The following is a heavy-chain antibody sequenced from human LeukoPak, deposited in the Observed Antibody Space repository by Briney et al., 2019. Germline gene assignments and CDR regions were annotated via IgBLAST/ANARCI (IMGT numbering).Heavy chain of an antibody. CDR1: GGSISSYY. D-gene: IGHD6-13*01. J-gene: IGHJ6*02. V-gene: IGHV4-59*01. CDR2: IYYSGST. CDR3: ARRAPGTGYYYYGMDV. Sequence: SETLSLTCTVSGGSISSYYWSWIRQPPGKGLEWIGYIYYSGSTNYNPSLKSRVTISVDTSKNQFSLKLSSVTAADTAVYYYARRAPGTGYYYYGMDVWGQGTTVTVSS.